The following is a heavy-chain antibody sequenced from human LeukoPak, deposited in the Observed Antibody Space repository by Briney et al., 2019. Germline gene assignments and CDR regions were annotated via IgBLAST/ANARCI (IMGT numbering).Heavy chain of an antibody. Sequence: PWASVKVSCKASGGSFSRYAISWVRQAPGQGLEWMGIINPTGGSTTYAQKFQGRVTMTRDTSTSTVYMELSSLRSDDTAVYYCARTAARRFDYWGQGTLVTVSS. V-gene: IGHV1-46*01. CDR2: INPTGGST. D-gene: IGHD6-6*01. CDR1: GGSFSRYA. CDR3: ARTAARRFDY. J-gene: IGHJ4*02.